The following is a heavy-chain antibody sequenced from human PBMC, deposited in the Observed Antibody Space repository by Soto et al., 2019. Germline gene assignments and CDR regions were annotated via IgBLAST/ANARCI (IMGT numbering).Heavy chain of an antibody. CDR1: GYTFTSYG. V-gene: IGHV1-18*01. D-gene: IGHD3-16*02. CDR3: ARDRPYDYVWGSYRPSPFDY. Sequence: QVQLVQSGAEVKKPGASVKVSCKASGYTFTSYGISWVRQAPGQGLEWMGWISAYNGNTNYAQKLQDRVTMTTDTSTSTAYMELRSLRSDDTAVYYCARDRPYDYVWGSYRPSPFDYWGQGTLVTVSS. CDR2: ISAYNGNT. J-gene: IGHJ4*02.